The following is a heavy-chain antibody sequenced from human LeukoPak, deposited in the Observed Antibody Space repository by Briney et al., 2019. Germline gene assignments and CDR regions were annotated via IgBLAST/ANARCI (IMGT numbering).Heavy chain of an antibody. Sequence: SETLSLTCTVSGGSISTTYYYWGWIRQPPGKELEWIGSVYYSGITYYNPSLKSRVTVFIDTSKNQFSLKLSSVTASDTAICYCASQTSAWYAFPWGQGTLVSVSS. CDR3: ASQTSAWYAFP. CDR2: VYYSGIT. CDR1: GGSISTTYYY. V-gene: IGHV4-39*01. J-gene: IGHJ5*02. D-gene: IGHD6-19*01.